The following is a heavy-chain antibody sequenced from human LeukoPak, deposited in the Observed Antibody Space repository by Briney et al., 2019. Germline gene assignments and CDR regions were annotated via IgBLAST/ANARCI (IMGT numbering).Heavy chain of an antibody. V-gene: IGHV3-7*01. D-gene: IGHD3-10*01. J-gene: IGHJ4*02. CDR2: IKQDGSEK. CDR1: GFTFSNYW. CDR3: AKVAKYYYGSETYYFFEH. Sequence: GGSLRLSCVASGFTFSNYWMSWVRQAPGKGLEWVANIKQDGSEKYYVDSVKGRFTVSRDNAKNSLYLQMISLRAEDTAVYYCAKVAKYYYGSETYYFFEHWGQGTPVTASS.